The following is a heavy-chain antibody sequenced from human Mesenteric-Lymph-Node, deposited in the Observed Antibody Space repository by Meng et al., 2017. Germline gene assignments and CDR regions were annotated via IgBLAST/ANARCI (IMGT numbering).Heavy chain of an antibody. V-gene: IGHV3-21*04. CDR3: AREATMVRGVNAAFDI. CDR2: ISGNGVNT. J-gene: IGHJ3*02. Sequence: GGSLRLSCAASGFTFSSYAMNWVRQAPGKGLEWVSSISGNGVNTYYADSVKGRFTISRDNAKNSLYLQMNSLRAEDTALYYCAREATMVRGVNAAFDIWGQGTMVTVSS. CDR1: GFTFSSYA. D-gene: IGHD3-10*01.